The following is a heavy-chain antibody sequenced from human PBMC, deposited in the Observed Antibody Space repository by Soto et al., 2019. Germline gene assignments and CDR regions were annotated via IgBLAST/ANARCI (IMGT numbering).Heavy chain of an antibody. J-gene: IGHJ4*02. V-gene: IGHV1-18*01. CDR2: ISAFNGET. CDR1: GFTFSDYG. CDR3: VRDQQWLLPVPLNCDY. Sequence: ASVKVSCKASGFTFSDYGFSWVRQAPGRGLEWMGWISAFNGETNYTQKSEGRVAMTTDAATTTAYMELRSLTVDDTAVYYCVRDQQWLLPVPLNCDYWGQRTVVTVSS. D-gene: IGHD6-19*01.